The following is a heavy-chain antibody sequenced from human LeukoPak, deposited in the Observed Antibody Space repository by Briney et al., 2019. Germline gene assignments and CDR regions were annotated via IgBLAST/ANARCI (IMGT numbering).Heavy chain of an antibody. D-gene: IGHD5-12*01. J-gene: IGHJ4*02. CDR1: GFTFTASY. CDR3: ARDKYTGYETFDY. CDR2: INPNNGGT. Sequence: ASVRVSCEASGFTFTASYIHWVRQAPGQGLEWMGWINPNNGGTNYAQKFQGRVTMTRDTSISTAYMELNRLTSDDTAVYYCARDKYTGYETFDYWGQGTPVTVSS. V-gene: IGHV1-2*02.